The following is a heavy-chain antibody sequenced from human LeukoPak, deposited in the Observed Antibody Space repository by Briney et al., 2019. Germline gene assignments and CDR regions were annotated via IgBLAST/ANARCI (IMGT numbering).Heavy chain of an antibody. V-gene: IGHV1-69*04. J-gene: IGHJ4*02. Sequence: LGASVKVSCKASGGTFNSYAISWVRQAPGQGLEWMGRIIPIFGIANYAQKFQGRVTISADKSTSTAYMELSSLRSEDTAVYYCAREGSSSRRFDYWGQGTLVTVSS. CDR3: AREGSSSRRFDY. D-gene: IGHD6-13*01. CDR2: IIPIFGIA. CDR1: GGTFNSYA.